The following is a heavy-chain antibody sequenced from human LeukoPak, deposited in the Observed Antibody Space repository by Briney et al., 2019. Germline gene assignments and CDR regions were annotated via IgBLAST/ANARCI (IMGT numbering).Heavy chain of an antibody. D-gene: IGHD3-22*01. CDR3: VRHWSGGYHLFDY. CDR2: IYYTGST. V-gene: IGHV4-59*08. Sequence: SETLSLTCTVSGGSIYSYYWSWIRQPPGKGLEWIGYIYYTGSTNYNASLKSRVTISIDTSANQFSMNLSSVTAADTAVYSCVRHWSGGYHLFDYWGMGNTVTVSS. J-gene: IGHJ4*02. CDR1: GGSIYSYY.